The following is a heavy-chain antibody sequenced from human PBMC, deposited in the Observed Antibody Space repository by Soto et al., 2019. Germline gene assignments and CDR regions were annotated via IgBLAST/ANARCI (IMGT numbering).Heavy chain of an antibody. V-gene: IGHV2-5*02. CDR3: AHRPPYYYGSGSYYNSGWFDP. CDR2: IYWDDDK. J-gene: IGHJ5*02. CDR1: GFSLSTSGVG. Sequence: QITLKESGPTLVNPTQTLTLTCTFSGFSLSTSGVGVGWIRQPPGKALEWLALIYWDDDKRYSPSLKSRLTITKDTSKNQVVLTMTNMDPVDTATYYCAHRPPYYYGSGSYYNSGWFDPWGQGTLVTVSS. D-gene: IGHD3-10*01.